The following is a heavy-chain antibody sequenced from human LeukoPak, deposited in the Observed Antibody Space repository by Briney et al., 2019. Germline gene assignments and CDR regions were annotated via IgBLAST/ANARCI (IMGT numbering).Heavy chain of an antibody. CDR1: GFTFNRYW. V-gene: IGHV3-7*01. Sequence: GGSLRLSCAASGFTFNRYWMSWVRKPPGKELQWVANIKQDGSAKYNVDSVKGRFTISRDNAKNSLYLQMNSLRAEDTAVYYCARVDASGYDYGAFDYWGQGTLVTVSS. J-gene: IGHJ4*02. D-gene: IGHD5-12*01. CDR3: ARVDASGYDYGAFDY. CDR2: IKQDGSAK.